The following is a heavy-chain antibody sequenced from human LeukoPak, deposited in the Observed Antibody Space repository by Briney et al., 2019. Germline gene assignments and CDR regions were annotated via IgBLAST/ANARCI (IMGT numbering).Heavy chain of an antibody. J-gene: IGHJ3*02. CDR1: GYTFTSYA. V-gene: IGHV1-3*01. Sequence: ASVKVSCKASGYTFTSYAMHWVPQAPGQRLEWMGWTNAGKGNTKYSQKFQGRVTITRDTSASTAYMELSSLRSEDTAVYYCARTQGVYYGGNSGAFDIWGQGTMVTVSS. CDR2: TNAGKGNT. CDR3: ARTQGVYYGGNSGAFDI. D-gene: IGHD4-23*01.